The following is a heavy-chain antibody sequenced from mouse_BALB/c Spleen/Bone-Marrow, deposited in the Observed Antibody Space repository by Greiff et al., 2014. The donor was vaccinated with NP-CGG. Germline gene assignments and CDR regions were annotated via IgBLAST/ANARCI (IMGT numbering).Heavy chain of an antibody. Sequence: EVQLQQSGAELVRPGALVKLSCKASGFNIKDHFMHWVKQRPEQGLEWIGWIDPEIGNTLYDPKFQGKASITADTSSNTAYLQLSSLTSEDTAVYYCARLFGTRDFDYWGQGTTLTVSS. J-gene: IGHJ2*01. CDR3: ARLFGTRDFDY. V-gene: IGHV14-1*02. CDR2: IDPEIGNT. CDR1: GFNIKDHF. D-gene: IGHD4-1*01.